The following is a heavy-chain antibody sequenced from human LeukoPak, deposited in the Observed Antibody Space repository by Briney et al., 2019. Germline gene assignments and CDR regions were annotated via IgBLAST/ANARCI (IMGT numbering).Heavy chain of an antibody. CDR3: ARTRPRGTERYYDFWSGYYSWFDP. CDR1: GASISGGTYY. Sequence: SETLSLTCSVSGASISGGTYYWVWIRQPPGKGLEWIGSIYYTGSTYDNPSLKSRVTISVDTSKNQFSLKLSSVTAADTAVYYCARTRPRGTERYYDFWSGYYSWFDPWGQGTLVTVSS. CDR2: IYYTGST. J-gene: IGHJ5*02. D-gene: IGHD3-3*01. V-gene: IGHV4-39*01.